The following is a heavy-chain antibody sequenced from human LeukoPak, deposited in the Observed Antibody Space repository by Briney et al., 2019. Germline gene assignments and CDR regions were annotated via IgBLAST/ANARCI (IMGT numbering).Heavy chain of an antibody. CDR2: INHSGST. J-gene: IGHJ4*02. CDR1: GGSFSGYY. V-gene: IGHV4-34*01. Sequence: SETLSLTCAVYGGSFSGYYWSWIRQPPGKGLEWIGEINHSGSTNYNPSLKSRVTISVDTSKNQLSLKLSSMTAADTAIYYCATRWGGYNLDYFDYWGQGTLVTVSS. CDR3: ATRWGGYNLDYFDY. D-gene: IGHD5-24*01.